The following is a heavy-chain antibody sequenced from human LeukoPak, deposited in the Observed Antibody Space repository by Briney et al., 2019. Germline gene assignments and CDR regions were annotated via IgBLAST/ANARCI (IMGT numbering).Heavy chain of an antibody. CDR2: ISSSSSTI. D-gene: IGHD4-23*01. Sequence: GGSLRLSCAASGFTFSGYSMNWVRQAPGKGLEWVSYISSSSSTIYYADSVKGRFTISRDNAKNSLYLQMNSLRAEDTAVYYCATTVVTYHFDYWGQGTLVTVSS. J-gene: IGHJ4*02. CDR1: GFTFSGYS. V-gene: IGHV3-48*01. CDR3: ATTVVTYHFDY.